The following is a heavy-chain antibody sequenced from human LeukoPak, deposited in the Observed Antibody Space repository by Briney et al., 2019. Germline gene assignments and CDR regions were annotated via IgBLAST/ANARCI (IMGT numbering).Heavy chain of an antibody. Sequence: GGSLRLSCAASGFTFSSYSMNWVRQASGKGLKWVSSISSSSSYIYYADSVKGRFTISRDNAKNSLYLQMNSLRAEDTAVYYCAREGSSSSWFDYWGQGTLVTVSS. J-gene: IGHJ4*02. CDR1: GFTFSSYS. D-gene: IGHD6-13*01. CDR3: AREGSSSSWFDY. CDR2: ISSSSSYI. V-gene: IGHV3-21*01.